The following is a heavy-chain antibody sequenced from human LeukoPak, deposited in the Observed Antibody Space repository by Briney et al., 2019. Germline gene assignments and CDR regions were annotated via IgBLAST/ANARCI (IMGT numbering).Heavy chain of an antibody. V-gene: IGHV3-7*01. CDR3: ASSRGYNYGYRALELPPSPID. CDR1: GFTFSSYW. Sequence: SGGSLRLSCAASGFTFSSYWMSWVRQAPGKVLEWVANIKQDGNEKYYVDSVKGRFTISRDNAKNSLYLQMNSLRAEDTAVHYCASSRGYNYGYRALELPPSPIDWGQGTLVTVSS. J-gene: IGHJ4*02. CDR2: IKQDGNEK. D-gene: IGHD5-18*01.